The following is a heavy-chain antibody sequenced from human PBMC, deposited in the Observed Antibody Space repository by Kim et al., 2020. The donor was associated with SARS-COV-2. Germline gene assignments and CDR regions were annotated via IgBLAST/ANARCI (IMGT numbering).Heavy chain of an antibody. D-gene: IGHD5-18*01. Sequence: NYNPSLKSRVTISVDKSKNQFSLKLSSVTAADTAVYYCAGRGYSYGRTDYWGQGTLVTVSS. J-gene: IGHJ4*02. CDR3: AGRGYSYGRTDY. V-gene: IGHV4-4*02.